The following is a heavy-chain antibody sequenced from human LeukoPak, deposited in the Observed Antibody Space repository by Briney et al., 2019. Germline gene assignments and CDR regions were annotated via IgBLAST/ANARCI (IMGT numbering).Heavy chain of an antibody. Sequence: SETLSLTCTVSGGSVSSSSYYWGWIRQPPGKGLEWIGSIYYSGSTYYNPSLKSRVTISVDTSKNQFSLKLSSVTAADTAVYYCARDYGDYVDAFDIWGQGTMVTVSS. J-gene: IGHJ3*02. V-gene: IGHV4-39*01. D-gene: IGHD4-17*01. CDR2: IYYSGST. CDR1: GGSVSSSSYY. CDR3: ARDYGDYVDAFDI.